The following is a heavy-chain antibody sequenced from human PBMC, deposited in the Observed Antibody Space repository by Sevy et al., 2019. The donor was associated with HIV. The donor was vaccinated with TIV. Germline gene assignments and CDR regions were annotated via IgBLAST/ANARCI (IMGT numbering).Heavy chain of an antibody. CDR2: ISGSGVTT. J-gene: IGHJ4*02. Sequence: GGSLRLSCAASGFTFSTYAMSWVRQAPGKGLEWVSGISGSGVTTYYADSVKGRFTISRDNSKNTLYPQMNSLTAEDTAVYYCAKAGVRVGGTFDLFYFDYWGQGTLVTVSS. D-gene: IGHD6-19*01. CDR1: GFTFSTYA. CDR3: AKAGVRVGGTFDLFYFDY. V-gene: IGHV3-23*01.